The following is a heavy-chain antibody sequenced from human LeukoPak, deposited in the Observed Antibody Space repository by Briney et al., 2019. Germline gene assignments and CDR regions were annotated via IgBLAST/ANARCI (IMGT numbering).Heavy chain of an antibody. CDR2: IYYSGST. J-gene: IGHJ4*02. CDR3: ARVVVGATYVDY. V-gene: IGHV4-31*03. D-gene: IGHD1-26*01. Sequence: SQTLSLTCTVSGGSISSGGYYWSWIRQHPGKGLEWIGYIYYSGSTYYNPSLKSRVTISVDKSKNQFSLKLSSVTAADTAVYYCARVVVGATYVDYWGQGTLVTVSS. CDR1: GGSISSGGYY.